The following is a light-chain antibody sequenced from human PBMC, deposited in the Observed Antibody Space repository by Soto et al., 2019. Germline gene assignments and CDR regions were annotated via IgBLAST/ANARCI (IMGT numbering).Light chain of an antibody. V-gene: IGKV1-9*01. CDR1: QAISNY. CDR2: TAS. J-gene: IGKJ1*01. Sequence: DIQLTQSPSFLSASVGDRVTITCRASQAISNYLAWYQQKSGRAPKLLIFTASILQSGVPSRFSGSGSGTEFTLTISSLQPEDFATYFCQQFNSYPRTFGQGTKVEIK. CDR3: QQFNSYPRT.